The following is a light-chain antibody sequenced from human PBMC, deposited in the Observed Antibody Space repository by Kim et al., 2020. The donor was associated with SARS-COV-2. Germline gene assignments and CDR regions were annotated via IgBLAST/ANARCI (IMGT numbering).Light chain of an antibody. V-gene: IGLV3-1*01. CDR1: KLGDKY. CDR3: QASWV. Sequence: SYELTQPPSVSVSPGQTASITCSGDKLGDKYACWYQQKPGQSPVLVIYQDSKRPSGIPERFSGSNSGNTATLTISGTQAMDEADYYCQASWVFGGGT. J-gene: IGLJ3*02. CDR2: QDS.